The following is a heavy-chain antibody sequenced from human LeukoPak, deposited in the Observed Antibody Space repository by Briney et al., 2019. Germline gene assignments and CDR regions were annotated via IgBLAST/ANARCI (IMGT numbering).Heavy chain of an antibody. J-gene: IGHJ4*02. CDR2: INHSGST. D-gene: IGHD3-9*01. Sequence: SETLSLTCAVYGGSFSGYYWSWIRQPPGKGLEWIGEINHSGSTYYNPSLKSRVTISVDTSKNQFSLKLSSVTAADTAVYYCARLRLPDWFYDYWGQGTLVTVSS. CDR3: ARLRLPDWFYDY. CDR1: GGSFSGYY. V-gene: IGHV4-34*01.